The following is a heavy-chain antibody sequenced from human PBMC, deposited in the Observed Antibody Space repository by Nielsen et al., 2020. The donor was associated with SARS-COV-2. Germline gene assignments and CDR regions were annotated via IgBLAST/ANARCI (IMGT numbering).Heavy chain of an antibody. CDR1: GGTFSSYA. CDR3: ARSDKGSYYYYYYYMDV. D-gene: IGHD1-26*01. Sequence: SVKVSCKASGGTFSSYATSWVRQAPGQGLEWMGGIIPIFGTANYAQKFQGRVTITADESTSTAYMELSSLRSEDTAVYYCARSDKGSYYYYYYYMDVWGKGTTVTVSS. J-gene: IGHJ6*03. V-gene: IGHV1-69*13. CDR2: IIPIFGTA.